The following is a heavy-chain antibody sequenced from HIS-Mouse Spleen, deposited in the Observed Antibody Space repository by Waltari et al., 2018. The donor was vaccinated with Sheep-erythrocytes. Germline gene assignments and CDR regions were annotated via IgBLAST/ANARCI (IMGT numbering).Heavy chain of an antibody. CDR2: IKQDGSEK. V-gene: IGHV3-7*01. CDR3: ARAVAGTPDAFDI. Sequence: EVQLVEAGGGLVEPGASLNFSGAATGYPLRSYRMSWVLQAPGKGLEWVANIKQDGSEKYYVDSVKGRFTISRDNAKNSLYLQMNSLRAEDTAVYYCARAVAGTPDAFDIWGQGTMVTVSS. D-gene: IGHD1-7*01. CDR1: GYPLRSYR. J-gene: IGHJ3*02.